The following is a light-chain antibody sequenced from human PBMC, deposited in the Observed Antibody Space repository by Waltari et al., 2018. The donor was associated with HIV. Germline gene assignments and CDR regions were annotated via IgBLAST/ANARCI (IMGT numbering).Light chain of an antibody. J-gene: IGLJ1*01. Sequence: QSALTPPASLSGSPGPSIIISSIGTHSAVGGSDHLPWSPQHSGQAPKRRIYEVSSRPSVVSHRFSGSKSGNTASLTISGLQAEDEADYYCSPYTSRNTHVFGTGTKVTVL. V-gene: IGLV2-14*01. CDR1: HSAVGGSDH. CDR2: EVS. CDR3: SPYTSRNTHV.